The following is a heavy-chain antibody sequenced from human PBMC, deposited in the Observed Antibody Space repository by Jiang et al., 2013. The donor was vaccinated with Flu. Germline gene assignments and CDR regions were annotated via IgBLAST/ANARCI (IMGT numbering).Heavy chain of an antibody. CDR2: IYYGGST. D-gene: IGHD6-13*01. Sequence: SLTCTVSGGSVSGGSYYWSWIRQPPGRGLEWIAYIYYGGSTNYNPSLKSRVTISVDTSKNQFSLKLSSVTAADTAVYYCARIDRRIAAAGPYFDYWGQGTLVTVSS. CDR3: ARIDRRIAAAGPYFDY. J-gene: IGHJ4*02. CDR1: GGSVSGGSYY. V-gene: IGHV4-61*01.